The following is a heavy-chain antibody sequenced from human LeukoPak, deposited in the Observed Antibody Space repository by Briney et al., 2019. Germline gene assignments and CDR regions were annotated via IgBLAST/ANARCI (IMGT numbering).Heavy chain of an antibody. CDR3: ARERRDTAMGGNYYFDY. CDR2: IYYSGST. D-gene: IGHD5-18*01. CDR1: CGSISSYY. V-gene: IGHV4-59*01. Sequence: SETLSLTCTVSCGSISSYYWSWIRQPPGKGLEWIGYIYYSGSTNYNPSLKSRVTISVDTSKNQFSLKLSSVTAADTAVYYCARERRDTAMGGNYYFDYWGQGTLVTVSS. J-gene: IGHJ4*02.